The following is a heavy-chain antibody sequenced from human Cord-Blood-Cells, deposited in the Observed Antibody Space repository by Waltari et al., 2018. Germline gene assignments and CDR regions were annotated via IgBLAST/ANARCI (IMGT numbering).Heavy chain of an antibody. J-gene: IGHJ3*02. Sequence: EVQLVESAGGLVQPGGSLRLSCAASGFTFSSYAISWVRQAPGKGLEWVSTNSGSGGSTYYADSVKGRFTSSRDNAKNTLYLQMNSLRAEDTAVYYCAKEAGYDFWSGYSPDAVDIWGQGTMVTVSS. CDR1: GFTFSSYA. D-gene: IGHD3-3*01. CDR2: NSGSGGST. V-gene: IGHV3-23*04. CDR3: AKEAGYDFWSGYSPDAVDI.